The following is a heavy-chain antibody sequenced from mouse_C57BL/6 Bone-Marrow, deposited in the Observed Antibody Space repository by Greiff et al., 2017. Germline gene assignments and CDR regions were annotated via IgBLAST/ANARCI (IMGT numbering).Heavy chain of an antibody. CDR1: GYTFTSYG. CDR3: VIWELRRDRQLAD. J-gene: IGHJ3*01. CDR2: IHPSDSDT. V-gene: IGHV1-74*01. D-gene: IGHD3-3*01. Sequence: VQLQQPGAELVKPGASVKVSCQASGYTFTSYGMHWVKQRPGKGLEWIGRIHPSDSDTNYNQKFKGKATLTVDKSSSTAYMQLSSLTSEDAAVFYGVIWELRRDRQLADWGQGTLVTVSA.